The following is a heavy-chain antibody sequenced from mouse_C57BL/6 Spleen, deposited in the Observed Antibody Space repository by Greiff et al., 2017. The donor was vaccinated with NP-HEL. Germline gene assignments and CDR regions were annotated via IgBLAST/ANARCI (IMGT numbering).Heavy chain of an antibody. Sequence: VNLVEPGAELVKPGASVKMSCKASGYTFTTYSIEWMKQNHGKSLEWIGNFHPYNDDTKYNEKFKGKATLTVEQSSSTVYLELSRLTSDDAAVYSSARNYGSSVFAYWGQGTLVTVSA. CDR1: GYTFTTYS. J-gene: IGHJ3*01. CDR3: ARNYGSSVFAY. V-gene: IGHV1-47*01. CDR2: FHPYNDDT. D-gene: IGHD1-1*01.